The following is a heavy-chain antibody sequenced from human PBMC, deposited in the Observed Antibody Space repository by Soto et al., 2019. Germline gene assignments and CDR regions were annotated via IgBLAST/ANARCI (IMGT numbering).Heavy chain of an antibody. Sequence: GGSLRLSCAASGFTFSGYDMHWVRQGTGKGLEWVSAIGTAGDTYYPGSVKGRFTISRENAKNSLYLQMNSLRAEDTAVYYCARSSGYPLAQNFDYWGQGTLVTVSS. CDR3: ARSSGYPLAQNFDY. CDR2: IGTAGDT. V-gene: IGHV3-13*01. CDR1: GFTFSGYD. D-gene: IGHD3-22*01. J-gene: IGHJ4*02.